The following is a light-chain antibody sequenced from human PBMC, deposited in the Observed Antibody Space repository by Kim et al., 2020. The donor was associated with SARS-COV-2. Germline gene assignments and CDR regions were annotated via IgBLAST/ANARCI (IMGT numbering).Light chain of an antibody. Sequence: DIQMTQSPSSLSASVGDRVTITCQASQDISEYLNWYQQKPGKAPKLLIYDASNLGTGVPSRFSGSGSGTEFTFTISSLQPEDIATYYCIQNDSVLNFGGGTKVDIK. V-gene: IGKV1-33*01. CDR2: DAS. CDR3: IQNDSVLN. J-gene: IGKJ4*01. CDR1: QDISEY.